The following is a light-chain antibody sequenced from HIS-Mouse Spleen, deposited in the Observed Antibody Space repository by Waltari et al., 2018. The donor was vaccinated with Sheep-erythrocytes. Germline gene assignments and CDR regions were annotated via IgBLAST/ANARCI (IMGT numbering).Light chain of an antibody. CDR2: AAS. V-gene: IGKV1-6*01. Sequence: AIQMTQSPSSLSASVGDSVTITCRASQGIRNDLGWYQQKPGKAPKVMIYAASSLQSGVPSRFSGSGSGTDFTLTISSLQPEDFATYYCLQDYNYPYTFGQGTKLEIK. J-gene: IGKJ2*01. CDR1: QGIRND. CDR3: LQDYNYPYT.